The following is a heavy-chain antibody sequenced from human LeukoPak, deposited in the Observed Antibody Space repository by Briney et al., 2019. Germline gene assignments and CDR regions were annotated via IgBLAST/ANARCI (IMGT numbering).Heavy chain of an antibody. D-gene: IGHD3-3*01. Sequence: SETLSLTCTVSGGSISSSSYYWGWIRQPPGKGLEWIGSIYYSGSTYYNPSLKSRVTISVDTSKNQFSLKLSSVTAADTAVYYCARVSDSIYSYYDFWPQGWFDPWGQGTLVTVSS. CDR1: GGSISSSSYY. CDR2: IYYSGST. CDR3: ARVSDSIYSYYDFWPQGWFDP. J-gene: IGHJ5*02. V-gene: IGHV4-39*07.